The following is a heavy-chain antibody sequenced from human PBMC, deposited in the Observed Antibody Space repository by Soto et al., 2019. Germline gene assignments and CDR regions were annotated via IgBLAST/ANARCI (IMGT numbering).Heavy chain of an antibody. D-gene: IGHD1-7*01. CDR1: SGSISSSNW. V-gene: IGHV4-4*02. CDR3: ARVSTGTDYYYYYYMDV. J-gene: IGHJ6*03. CDR2: IYHSGST. Sequence: QVQLQESGPGLVKPSGTLSLTCAVSSGSISSSNWWCWVRQPPGTGLEWIGEIYHSGSTTYNPSPKSRVTISVDKSKNEFSLKLSSVTAADTAVYYCARVSTGTDYYYYYYMDVWGKGTTVTVSS.